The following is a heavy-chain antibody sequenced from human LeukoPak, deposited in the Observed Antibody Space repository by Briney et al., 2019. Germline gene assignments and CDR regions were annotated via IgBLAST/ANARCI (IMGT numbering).Heavy chain of an antibody. CDR3: ARVLIPPTRENYYYGMDV. CDR2: VIPNSGNT. V-gene: IGHV1-8*02. Sequence: ASVKVSCKASGYSFTGYYMHWVRQAPGQGLEWMGWVIPNSGNTGYAQKFQGRVTMTRNTSISTAYMELSSLRSEDTAVYYCARVLIPPTRENYYYGMDVWGQGTTVTVSS. CDR1: GYSFTGYY. D-gene: IGHD2-2*02. J-gene: IGHJ6*02.